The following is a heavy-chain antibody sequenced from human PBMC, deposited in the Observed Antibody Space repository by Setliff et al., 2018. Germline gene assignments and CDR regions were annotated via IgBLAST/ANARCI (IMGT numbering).Heavy chain of an antibody. CDR3: VRHPYYDSSGYYSYFDY. CDR1: GYTFTSYW. CDR2: IHPDDSDT. J-gene: IGHJ4*02. V-gene: IGHV5-51*01. Sequence: GESLKISCKVSGYTFTSYWIGWVRQAPGEGLEWVGVIHPDDSDTRYSPSFQGQVTLSADTSIATAYLHWTSLKASDTAMYYCVRHPYYDSSGYYSYFDYWGQGALVTVSS. D-gene: IGHD3-22*01.